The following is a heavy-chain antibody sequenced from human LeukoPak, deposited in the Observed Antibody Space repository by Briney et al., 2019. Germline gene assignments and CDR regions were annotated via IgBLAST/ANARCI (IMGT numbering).Heavy chain of an antibody. V-gene: IGHV3-23*01. Sequence: GGSLRLSCAASGFTFISYAMSWVRQAPGKGLEWVSAISGSGGSTYYADSVKGRFTISRDNSKNTLYLQMNSLRAEDTAVYYCARLRAAGLYYYYYYMDVWGKGTTVTVSS. CDR2: ISGSGGST. J-gene: IGHJ6*03. CDR1: GFTFISYA. D-gene: IGHD2-15*01. CDR3: ARLRAAGLYYYYYYMDV.